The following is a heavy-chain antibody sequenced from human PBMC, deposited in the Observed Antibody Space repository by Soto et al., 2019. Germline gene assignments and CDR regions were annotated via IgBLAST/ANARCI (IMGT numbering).Heavy chain of an antibody. CDR2: ISWNSGSI. V-gene: IGHV3-9*01. Sequence: DVQLVESGGGLVQPGRSLRLSCAASGFTFDDYAMHWVRQAPGKGLEWVSGISWNSGSIGYADSVKGRFTISRDNAKNSLYLQMNSLRAEDTALYYCAKDPSSGWYSYYYGMDVWGQGTTVTVSS. D-gene: IGHD6-19*01. J-gene: IGHJ6*02. CDR3: AKDPSSGWYSYYYGMDV. CDR1: GFTFDDYA.